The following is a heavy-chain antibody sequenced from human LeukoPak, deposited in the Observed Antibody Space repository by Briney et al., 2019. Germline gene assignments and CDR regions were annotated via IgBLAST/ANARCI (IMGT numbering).Heavy chain of an antibody. D-gene: IGHD1-26*01. CDR3: TRLGGSYYPAVVDY. J-gene: IGHJ4*02. V-gene: IGHV3-73*01. CDR2: IRSKANSYAT. Sequence: GGFLKLSCAASGFTFSGSAMHWVRQASGKGLEWVGRIRSKANSYATAYAASVKGRFTISRDDSKNTAYLQMNGLKTEDTAVYYCTRLGGSYYPAVVDYWGQGTLVTVSS. CDR1: GFTFSGSA.